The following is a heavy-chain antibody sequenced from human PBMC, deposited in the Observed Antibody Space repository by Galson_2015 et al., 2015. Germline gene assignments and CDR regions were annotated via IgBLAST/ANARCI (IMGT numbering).Heavy chain of an antibody. J-gene: IGHJ2*01. CDR1: GFTFSNYA. Sequence: SLRLSCAASGFTFSNYAMHWVRQAPGKGLEWVSFISYDGSNEYYADSVKGRFTLSRDNSKNTLYLQMNSLRAEDTAVYYCARDWYGDYDWHFDLWGRGTLVTVSS. CDR3: ARDWYGDYDWHFDL. V-gene: IGHV3-30*01. CDR2: ISYDGSNE. D-gene: IGHD4-17*01.